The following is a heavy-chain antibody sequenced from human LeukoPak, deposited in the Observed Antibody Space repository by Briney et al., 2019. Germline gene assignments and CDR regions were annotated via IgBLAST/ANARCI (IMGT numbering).Heavy chain of an antibody. V-gene: IGHV3-48*03. D-gene: IGHD4-17*01. CDR3: ARDSSRDGDLRFDP. CDR1: GFTFSSYE. J-gene: IGHJ5*02. CDR2: ISTTGSSI. Sequence: GGSLRLSCAASGFTFSSYEMNWVRQAPGKGLEWVSYISTTGSSIYYADSVKGRFTISRDNAKNSLYLQMNSLRAEDTAVYYCARDSSRDGDLRFDPWGQGTLVTVSS.